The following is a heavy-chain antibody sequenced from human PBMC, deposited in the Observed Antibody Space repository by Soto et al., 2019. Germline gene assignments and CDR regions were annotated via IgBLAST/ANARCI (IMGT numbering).Heavy chain of an antibody. Sequence: EVQLVESGGGLVQPGGSLRLSCAASGVTVSSNYMSWVRQAPGKGLEWVSVIYSGGSTYYADSVKGRFTISRDNSKNTLYLQMNSLRDEDKAVYYCARHGYNYGGGYFDYWGQGTLVTASS. D-gene: IGHD5-18*01. CDR3: ARHGYNYGGGYFDY. CDR2: IYSGGST. CDR1: GVTVSSNY. V-gene: IGHV3-66*04. J-gene: IGHJ4*02.